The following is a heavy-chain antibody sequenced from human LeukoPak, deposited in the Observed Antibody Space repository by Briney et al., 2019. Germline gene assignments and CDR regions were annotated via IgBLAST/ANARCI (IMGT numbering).Heavy chain of an antibody. J-gene: IGHJ3*02. CDR1: GFTFSSYS. CDR2: ISSGSSSI. D-gene: IGHD3-3*01. CDR3: ASDAIASIAVFGVVSDAFDI. V-gene: IGHV3-48*01. Sequence: PGGSLRLSCAASGFTFSSYSMNWVRQAPGNGLEWVSYISSGSSSIYYADSVKGRFTISRDNAKNSLYLQMNSLRAEDTAVYYCASDAIASIAVFGVVSDAFDIWGQGTMVTVSS.